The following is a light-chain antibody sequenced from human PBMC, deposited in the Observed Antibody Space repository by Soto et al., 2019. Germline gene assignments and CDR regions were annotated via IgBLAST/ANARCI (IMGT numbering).Light chain of an antibody. Sequence: VGTQPPSASWTPGQRVPTSCSGSSSNIGSNTVNWYQQLPGTAPKPLIYSNNQRPSGVPDRFSGSKSGTSVSLAISGLESEDEAAYYCAAWDDSMNGYVFGTGTKLTVL. V-gene: IGLV1-44*01. CDR3: AAWDDSMNGYV. CDR2: SNN. J-gene: IGLJ1*01. CDR1: SSNIGSNT.